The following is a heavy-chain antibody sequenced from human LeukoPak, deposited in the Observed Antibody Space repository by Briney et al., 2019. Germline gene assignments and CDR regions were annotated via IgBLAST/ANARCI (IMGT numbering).Heavy chain of an antibody. CDR2: IYPGDSDT. J-gene: IGHJ5*02. CDR3: ARSPPYCSGGSCYPKAFDP. CDR1: GYSFTSYW. D-gene: IGHD2-15*01. V-gene: IGHV5-51*01. Sequence: GESLKISCKGSGYSFTSYWIGWVRQMPGKGLEWMGIIYPGDSDTRYSPSFQGQVTISADKSISTAYLQWSSLKASDTAMYYCARSPPYCSGGSCYPKAFDPWGQGTLVTVSS.